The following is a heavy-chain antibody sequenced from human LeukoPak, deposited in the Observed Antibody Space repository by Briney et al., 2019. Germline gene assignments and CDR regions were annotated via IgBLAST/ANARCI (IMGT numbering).Heavy chain of an antibody. D-gene: IGHD4-17*01. CDR3: ARARDYGDYEGWFDP. V-gene: IGHV6-1*01. J-gene: IGHJ5*02. Sequence: SQTLSLTCAISGDSVSSKSAAWNWIRQSPSRGLEWLGRTYYRSKWYNDYAVSAKSRITINPDTSKNQFSLQLNSVTPEDTAVYYCARARDYGDYEGWFDPWGQGTLVTVSS. CDR1: GDSVSSKSAA. CDR2: TYYRSKWYN.